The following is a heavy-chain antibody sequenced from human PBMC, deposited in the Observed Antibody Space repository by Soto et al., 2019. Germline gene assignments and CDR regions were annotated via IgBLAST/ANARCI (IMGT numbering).Heavy chain of an antibody. Sequence: QVQLVQSGAEVKKPGASVKVSCKASGYTFTSYDINWVRQATGQGLEWMGWMNPNSGNTGYAQKFQGRVTMTRNTSIRTAYMELSSLRSEDTAVYYCAVMVVAEYSPGSDTWGQGTMVTVSS. CDR2: MNPNSGNT. J-gene: IGHJ3*01. CDR3: AVMVVAEYSPGSDT. V-gene: IGHV1-8*01. D-gene: IGHD2-15*01. CDR1: GYTFTSYD.